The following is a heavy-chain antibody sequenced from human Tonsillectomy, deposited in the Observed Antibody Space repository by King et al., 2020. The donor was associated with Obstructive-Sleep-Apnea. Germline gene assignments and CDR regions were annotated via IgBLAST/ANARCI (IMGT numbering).Heavy chain of an antibody. D-gene: IGHD2-2*01. J-gene: IGHJ6*02. CDR3: ARSCSSTSCQIHPGDYYYYGMDV. CDR1: GYSFTSYW. Sequence: VQLVQSGAEVKKPGESLKISCKGSGYSFTSYWIGWVRQMPGKGLEWMGIIYPGDSDTRYSPSFQGQVTISADKSISTAYLQWSSLKASDTAMYYCARSCSSTSCQIHPGDYYYYGMDVWGQGTTVTVSS. CDR2: IYPGDSDT. V-gene: IGHV5-51*01.